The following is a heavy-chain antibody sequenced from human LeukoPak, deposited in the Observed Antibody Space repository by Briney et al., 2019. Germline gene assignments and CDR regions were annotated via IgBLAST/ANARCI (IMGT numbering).Heavy chain of an antibody. J-gene: IGHJ4*02. V-gene: IGHV4-59*08. CDR2: IYYSGST. Sequence: SETLSLACTVSGGSISSYYWSWIRQPPGKGLEWIGYIYYSGSTNYNPSLKSRVTISVDTSKNQFSLKLSSVTAADTAVYYCARHWGALRGYFDYWGQGTLVTVSS. D-gene: IGHD3-16*01. CDR1: GGSISSYY. CDR3: ARHWGALRGYFDY.